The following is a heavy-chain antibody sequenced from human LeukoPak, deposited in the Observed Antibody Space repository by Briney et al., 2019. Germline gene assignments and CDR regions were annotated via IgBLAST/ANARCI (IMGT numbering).Heavy chain of an antibody. CDR3: ASYCTNGVCYRGHALDI. D-gene: IGHD2-8*01. Sequence: ASVKVSCKASGYTFTSYYMHWVRQAPGQGLEWMGVINPSGGSTSYAQKFQGRVTITAGTSTNTAYMDLSSLRSEDTAVYYCASYCTNGVCYRGHALDIWGQGTMVTVSS. CDR1: GYTFTSYY. V-gene: IGHV1-46*01. CDR2: INPSGGST. J-gene: IGHJ3*02.